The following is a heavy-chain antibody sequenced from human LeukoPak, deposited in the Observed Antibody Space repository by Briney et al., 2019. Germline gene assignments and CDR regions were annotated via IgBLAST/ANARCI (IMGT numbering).Heavy chain of an antibody. Sequence: PSETLSLTCTVSGGSISSGDYYWSWIRQPPGKGLEWIGYIYYSGSTYYNPSLKSRVTISVDTSKNQFSLKLSSVTAADTAVYYCARVPTIFGPLYYMDVWGKGTTVTVSS. V-gene: IGHV4-30-4*08. CDR2: IYYSGST. CDR3: ARVPTIFGPLYYMDV. D-gene: IGHD3-3*01. J-gene: IGHJ6*03. CDR1: GGSISSGDYY.